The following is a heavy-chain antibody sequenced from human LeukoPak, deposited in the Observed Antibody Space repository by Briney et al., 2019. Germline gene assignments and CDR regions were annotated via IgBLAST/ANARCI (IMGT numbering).Heavy chain of an antibody. D-gene: IGHD4-23*01. CDR3: ARVAYGVNYLDF. Sequence: SVKVSCKASGGTFSSYAISWVRQAPGQGLEWMGGIIPIFGTANYAQKFQGRVTITADESLTTAYLELRSLRSDDTAIYYCARVAYGVNYLDFWGPGTLVTVSS. V-gene: IGHV1-69*13. CDR2: IIPIFGTA. CDR1: GGTFSSYA. J-gene: IGHJ4*02.